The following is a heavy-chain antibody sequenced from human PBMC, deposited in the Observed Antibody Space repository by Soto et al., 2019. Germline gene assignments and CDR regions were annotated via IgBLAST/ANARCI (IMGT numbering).Heavy chain of an antibody. CDR3: ARDHGAILGEY. CDR1: GGSISGGGYY. CDR2: IYYSGST. Sequence: PSEPLSLTCTVSGGSISGGGYYWSWIRQHPGKGLEWIGYIYYSGSTYYNPSLKSRVTISGDTSKNQFSLKLSSVTAADTAVYYCARDHGAILGEYWGQGTLVTVSS. J-gene: IGHJ4*02. V-gene: IGHV4-31*03. D-gene: IGHD1-26*01.